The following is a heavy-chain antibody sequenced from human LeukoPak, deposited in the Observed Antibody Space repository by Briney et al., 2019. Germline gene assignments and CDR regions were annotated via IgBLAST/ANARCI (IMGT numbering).Heavy chain of an antibody. D-gene: IGHD6-6*01. V-gene: IGHV4-31*03. Sequence: SETLSLTCTVSGGSISSGGYYWSWIRQHPGKGLEWIGHIYYSGSTYYNPSLKSRVTISVDTSKNQFSLRLSSVTAADTAVYYCAREDTAARPQDYWGQGTLVTVSS. CDR3: AREDTAARPQDY. CDR1: GGSISSGGYY. CDR2: IYYSGST. J-gene: IGHJ4*02.